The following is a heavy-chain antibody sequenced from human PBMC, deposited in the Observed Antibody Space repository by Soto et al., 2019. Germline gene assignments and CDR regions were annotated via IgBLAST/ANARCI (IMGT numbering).Heavy chain of an antibody. CDR3: TKGGYTSGWYSDY. CDR1: GFTFSAST. D-gene: IGHD6-19*01. CDR2: IRSKSNSYAT. J-gene: IGHJ4*02. V-gene: IGHV3-73*02. Sequence: EVQLVESGGGLVQPGGSLKLSCAASGFTFSASTMHWVRQASGKGLEWVGRIRSKSNSYATAYSASVKGRFTISRDDSNNTAYLQMNNLKTEDTAVYYCTKGGYTSGWYSDYWGQGTLVTVSS.